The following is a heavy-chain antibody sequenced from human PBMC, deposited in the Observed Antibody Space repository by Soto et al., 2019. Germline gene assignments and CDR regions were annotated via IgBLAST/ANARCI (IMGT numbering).Heavy chain of an antibody. CDR3: ARDSSGWYKFDY. Sequence: GGSLRLSCVASGFTFSDYAMDWVRQAPGKGLEWVTVISRDGTNKYYADSVKGRFTISRDNSKNTLYLQTNSLTVEDTALYYCARDSSGWYKFDYWGQGTVVTVSS. V-gene: IGHV3-30-3*01. J-gene: IGHJ4*02. CDR1: GFTFSDYA. D-gene: IGHD6-19*01. CDR2: ISRDGTNK.